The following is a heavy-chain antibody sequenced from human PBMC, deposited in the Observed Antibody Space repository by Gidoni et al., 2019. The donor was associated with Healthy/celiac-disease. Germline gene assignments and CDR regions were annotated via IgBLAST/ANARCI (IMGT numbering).Heavy chain of an antibody. V-gene: IGHV4-61*02. CDR1: GVSFNSGSYS. CDR2: IYTRGST. CDR3: ASDTVTTHYDAFDI. J-gene: IGHJ3*02. D-gene: IGHD4-17*01. Sequence: QVQLQESGPGLVKPSPTLSLTCSAAGVSFNSGSYSWSWFRQPAGKGLEWIGRIYTRGSTHYNPSLKSRGTISVDTSKNQFSLKLSSVTAADTAVDYCASDTVTTHYDAFDIWGQGTMVTVSS.